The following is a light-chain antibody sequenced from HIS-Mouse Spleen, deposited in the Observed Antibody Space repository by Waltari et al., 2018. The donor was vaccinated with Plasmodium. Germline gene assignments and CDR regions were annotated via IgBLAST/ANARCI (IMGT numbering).Light chain of an antibody. CDR1: SSDVCGFNY. CDR3: CSYAGSYTWV. CDR2: DVS. Sequence: QSALTQPRSVSGSPGQSVTISCTGTSSDVCGFNYVSWYQQHPGQAPKLMIYDVSKRPSGVPDRFSGSKSGNPASLTISGLQAEDEADYYCCSYAGSYTWVFGGGTKLTVL. J-gene: IGLJ3*02. V-gene: IGLV2-11*01.